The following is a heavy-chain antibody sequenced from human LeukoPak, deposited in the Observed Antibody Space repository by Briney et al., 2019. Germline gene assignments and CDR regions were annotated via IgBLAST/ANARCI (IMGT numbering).Heavy chain of an antibody. J-gene: IGHJ4*02. CDR3: ARDRARIAAAGAFDY. D-gene: IGHD6-13*01. CDR1: GFTFSSYA. V-gene: IGHV3-64*01. CDR2: ISSNGGST. Sequence: PGGSLRLSCAASGFTFSSYAMHWVRQAPGKGLEYVSAISSNGGSTYYANPVKGRFTISRDNSKNTPYLQMGSLRAEDMAVYYCARDRARIAAAGAFDYWGQGTLVTVSS.